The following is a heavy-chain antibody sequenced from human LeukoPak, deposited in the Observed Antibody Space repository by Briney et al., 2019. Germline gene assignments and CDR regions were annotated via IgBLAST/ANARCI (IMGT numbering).Heavy chain of an antibody. Sequence: PSETLSLTCTVSGGSISSYYWSWIRQPAGKGLEWIGRIYTSGSTNYNPSLKSRVTMSVDTSKNQFSLKLSSVTAADTAVYHCARDPGDYYDSSGLSTDAFDIWGQGTMVTVSS. V-gene: IGHV4-4*07. CDR3: ARDPGDYYDSSGLSTDAFDI. CDR1: GGSISSYY. D-gene: IGHD3-22*01. CDR2: IYTSGST. J-gene: IGHJ3*02.